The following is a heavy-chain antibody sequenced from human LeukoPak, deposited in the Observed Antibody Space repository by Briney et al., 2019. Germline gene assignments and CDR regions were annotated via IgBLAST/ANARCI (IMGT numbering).Heavy chain of an antibody. CDR3: AKDKDPWKSTSISDFDY. CDR1: GFTFSSYG. D-gene: IGHD1-1*01. CDR2: IRYDGSNK. J-gene: IGHJ4*02. Sequence: GGSLRHSCAASGFTFSSYGMHWVRQAPGKGLEWVAFIRYDGSNKYYADSVKGRFTISRDNSKNTLYLQMNSLRAEDTAVYFCAKDKDPWKSTSISDFDYWGQGTLVTVSS. V-gene: IGHV3-30*02.